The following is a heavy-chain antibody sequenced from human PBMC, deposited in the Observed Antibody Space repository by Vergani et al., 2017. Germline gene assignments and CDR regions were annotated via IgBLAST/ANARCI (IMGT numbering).Heavy chain of an antibody. J-gene: IGHJ4*02. CDR3: ARDGTFGGVILDYFEY. CDR2: INPSSGAT. CDR1: GYTFNGYY. V-gene: IGHV1-2*02. Sequence: QVQLVQSEAEVKKPGASVKISCKTSGYTFNGYYIHWVRQAPGQGLERVGWINPSSGATSYVEKFQGRVTMTRDRSTRTVYIEVTSLRSDDTAIYFCARDGTFGGVILDYFEYWGQGTLVTVSS. D-gene: IGHD3-16*02.